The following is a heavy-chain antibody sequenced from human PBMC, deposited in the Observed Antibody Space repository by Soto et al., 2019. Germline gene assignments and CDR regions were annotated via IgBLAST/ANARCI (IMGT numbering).Heavy chain of an antibody. V-gene: IGHV1-69*13. CDR3: ARPKHPTEGYYYYGMDV. CDR1: GGTFSSYA. CDR2: IIPIFGTA. Sequence: SVKVSCKASGGTFSSYAISWVRQAPGQGLEWMGGIIPIFGTANYAQKFQGRVTITADESTSTAYMELSSLRSEDTAVYYCARPKHPTEGYYYYGMDVWGQWTTVTVSS. J-gene: IGHJ6*02.